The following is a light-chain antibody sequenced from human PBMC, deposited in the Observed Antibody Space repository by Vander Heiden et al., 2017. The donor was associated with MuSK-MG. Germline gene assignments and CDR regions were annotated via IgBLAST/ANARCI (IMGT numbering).Light chain of an antibody. V-gene: IGLV2-14*03. Sequence: HSALTPPAPSAASPGRSTTISCCGSSSVLGNYDYVSCCLHHPRAAPPLLMFYLGNQPSGVSNRFPGSKSGNTASRTVSGLQAEDEADYFCSSYSDTGSLYVVFGGGTKLTVL. CDR1: SSVLGNYDY. CDR2: YLG. J-gene: IGLJ2*01. CDR3: SSYSDTGSLYVV.